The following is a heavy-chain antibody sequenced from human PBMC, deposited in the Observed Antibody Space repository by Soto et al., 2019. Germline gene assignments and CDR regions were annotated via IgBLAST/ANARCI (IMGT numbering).Heavy chain of an antibody. J-gene: IGHJ4*02. CDR3: ASNYYYSDSSGYYN. D-gene: IGHD3-22*01. CDR1: GYTFTDYY. Sequence: ASVKVSCEASGYTFTDYYIHWVRQAPGRGLEWMGWINPKSGGTNYAQKFQGRVTMTRDTSISTAYMELSSLRSDDTAVYYCASNYYYSDSSGYYNWGQGTLVTVLL. CDR2: INPKSGGT. V-gene: IGHV1-2*02.